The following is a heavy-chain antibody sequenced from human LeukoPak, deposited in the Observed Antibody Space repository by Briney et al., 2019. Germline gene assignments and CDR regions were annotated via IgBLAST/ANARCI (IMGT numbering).Heavy chain of an antibody. CDR1: GYTFSTYG. CDR3: AREVGVSSSWTPGVDYYYYMDV. Sequence: ASVKVSCKASGYTFSTYGISWVRHAPGQGLEWMGWISAYNGNTNYAQKFQGRVTITADKSTSTAYMELSSLRSEDTAVYYCAREVGVSSSWTPGVDYYYYMDVWGKGTTVTVSS. D-gene: IGHD6-13*01. V-gene: IGHV1-18*01. J-gene: IGHJ6*03. CDR2: ISAYNGNT.